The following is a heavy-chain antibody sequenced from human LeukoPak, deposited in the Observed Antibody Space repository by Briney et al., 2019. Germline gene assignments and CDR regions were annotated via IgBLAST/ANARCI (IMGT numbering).Heavy chain of an antibody. CDR3: ARGASSSSAIGYYYYHMDV. V-gene: IGHV4-61*02. Sequence: PSETLSLTCTVSGGSISSGSYYWSWIRQPAGKGLEWIGRMYSSGSTNYNPSLKSRVTISVDTSKNQFSLNLSSVTAADTAVYYCARGASSSSAIGYYYYHMDVWGKGTTVTVSS. CDR2: MYSSGST. CDR1: GGSISSGSYY. J-gene: IGHJ6*03. D-gene: IGHD3-16*01.